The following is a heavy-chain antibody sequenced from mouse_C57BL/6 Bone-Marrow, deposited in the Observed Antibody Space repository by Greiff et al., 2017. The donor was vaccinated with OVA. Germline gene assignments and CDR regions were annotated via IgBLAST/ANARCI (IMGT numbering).Heavy chain of an antibody. V-gene: IGHV7-3*01. Sequence: EVMLVESGGGLVQPGGSLSLSCAASGFTFTDYYMSWVRQPPGKALEWLGFIRNKANGYTTEYSASVKGRFTISRDNSQSFLYLQLNASRAEDSATYYCARCNDYAWFAYWGQGTLVTVSA. D-gene: IGHD1-1*01. CDR2: IRNKANGYTT. J-gene: IGHJ3*01. CDR3: ARCNDYAWFAY. CDR1: GFTFTDYY.